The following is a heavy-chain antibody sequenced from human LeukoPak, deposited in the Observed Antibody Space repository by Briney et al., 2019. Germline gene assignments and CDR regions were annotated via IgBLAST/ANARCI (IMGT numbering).Heavy chain of an antibody. J-gene: IGHJ5*02. CDR1: GGSISGYY. Sequence: SETLSLTCTVSGGSISGYYWSWIRQPPGKGLEWIGEINHSGSTNYNPSLKSRVTISVDTSKNQFSLKLSSVTAADTAVYYCARQAWGALHWFDPWGQGTLVTVSS. CDR3: ARQAWGALHWFDP. V-gene: IGHV4-34*01. D-gene: IGHD7-27*01. CDR2: INHSGST.